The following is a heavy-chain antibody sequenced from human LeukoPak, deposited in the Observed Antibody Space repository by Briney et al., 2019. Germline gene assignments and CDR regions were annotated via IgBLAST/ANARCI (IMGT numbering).Heavy chain of an antibody. Sequence: SVKVSCKAPGGTFSSYAISWVRQAPGRGLEWMGRIIPIFGTANYAQKFQGRVTITTDESTSTAYMELSSLRSEDTAVYYCARGGYYYDSSGYSRNNEYFQHWGQGTLVTVSS. D-gene: IGHD3-22*01. V-gene: IGHV1-69*05. CDR2: IIPIFGTA. CDR3: ARGGYYYDSSGYSRNNEYFQH. CDR1: GGTFSSYA. J-gene: IGHJ1*01.